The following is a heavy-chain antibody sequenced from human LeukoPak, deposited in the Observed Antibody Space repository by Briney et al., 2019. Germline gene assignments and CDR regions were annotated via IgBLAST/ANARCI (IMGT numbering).Heavy chain of an antibody. CDR2: IIQGGSEK. V-gene: IGHV3-7*01. Sequence: GGSLRLSCAASGFTSSFYWMSWVRQAPGKGLEWVANIIQGGSEKNYVDSVKGRFTISRDNAKNSLYLQMNSLRAEDTAVYYCARDTNSSVRRRLGYMDAWGIGTTVTVSS. J-gene: IGHJ6*03. CDR3: ARDTNSSVRRRLGYMDA. D-gene: IGHD3-22*01. CDR1: GFTSSFYW.